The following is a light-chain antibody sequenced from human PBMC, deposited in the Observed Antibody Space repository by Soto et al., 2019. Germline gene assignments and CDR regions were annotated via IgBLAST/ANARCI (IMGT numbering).Light chain of an antibody. CDR2: GAS. Sequence: EIVLTQSPGTLSLSPGERATLSCRASQSVSSSYLAWYQQKPGQAPRPLIYGASSRATGIPDRFSGSGSGTDFTLTISRLEPEDFAMYYCHQYGSSPPVTFGQGTRLEIK. V-gene: IGKV3-20*01. J-gene: IGKJ5*01. CDR3: HQYGSSPPVT. CDR1: QSVSSSY.